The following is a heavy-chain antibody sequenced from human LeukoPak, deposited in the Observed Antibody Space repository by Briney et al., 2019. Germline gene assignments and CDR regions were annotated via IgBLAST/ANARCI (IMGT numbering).Heavy chain of an antibody. J-gene: IGHJ6*02. CDR1: GFTFDDYA. Sequence: GRSLRLSCAASGFTFDDYAVHWVRQAPGKGLEWVSGISWNSGSIGYADSVKGRFTISRDNAKNSLYLQMNSLRAEDTALYYCAKDIGRNYYGMDVWGQGTTVTVSS. V-gene: IGHV3-9*01. D-gene: IGHD1-26*01. CDR3: AKDIGRNYYGMDV. CDR2: ISWNSGSI.